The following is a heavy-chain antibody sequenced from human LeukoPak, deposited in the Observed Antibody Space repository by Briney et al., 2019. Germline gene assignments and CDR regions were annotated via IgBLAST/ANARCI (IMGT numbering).Heavy chain of an antibody. J-gene: IGHJ4*02. CDR1: GYTFTGSY. V-gene: IGHV1-2*02. CDR3: ARDYGGNSFDY. CDR2: INPNSGAT. D-gene: IGHD4-23*01. Sequence: ASVTVSCKASGYTFTGSYMHWVRQAPGQGLDWMGWINPNSGATDYAQKFQGRVTMTRDTSISTAYMELSSLRSDDTAVYYCARDYGGNSFDYWGQGTLVTVSS.